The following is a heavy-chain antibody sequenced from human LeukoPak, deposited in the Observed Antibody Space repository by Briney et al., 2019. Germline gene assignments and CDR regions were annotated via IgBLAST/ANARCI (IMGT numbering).Heavy chain of an antibody. J-gene: IGHJ5*02. Sequence: ASVKVSSTTSGDTFTGYYMHWVRQTPVQGLEWMGWINPNSGGTNYAQKFQGRVTMTRDTSISTAYMELSRLRSDDTAVYYCARAYYGSGSIRDWFDPWGQGTLVTVSS. CDR2: INPNSGGT. V-gene: IGHV1-2*02. D-gene: IGHD3-10*01. CDR1: GDTFTGYY. CDR3: ARAYYGSGSIRDWFDP.